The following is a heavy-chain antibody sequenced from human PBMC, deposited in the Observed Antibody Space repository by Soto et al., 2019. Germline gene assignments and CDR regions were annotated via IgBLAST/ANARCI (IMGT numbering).Heavy chain of an antibody. D-gene: IGHD6-19*01. CDR1: GDSINTSHW. V-gene: IGHV4-4*02. Sequence: QVQLRESGPGLVRPSGSLSLTCAVYGDSINTSHWWSWVRQTPGKGLEWIGETYHSGTTKYNPSLKSRVTISMDKSKNLFSLKLNSVTAADTALYFCVRQTNSSPARGPNWFDPWGQGALVTVSS. J-gene: IGHJ5*02. CDR3: VRQTNSSPARGPNWFDP. CDR2: TYHSGTT.